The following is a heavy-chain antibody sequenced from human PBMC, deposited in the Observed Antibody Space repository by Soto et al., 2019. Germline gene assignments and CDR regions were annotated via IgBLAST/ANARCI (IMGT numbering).Heavy chain of an antibody. V-gene: IGHV4-31*01. D-gene: IGHD2-15*01. Sequence: QVQLQESGPGLVKPSQTLSLTCTVSGGSISSGGYYWSWIRQHPGKGLEWIGYIYYSGSTYYNPSLKSLVTMSVDTSKTQFSLKLSSVTAADTAVYYCARRPDKNCSGGSCYSSAFDIWGQGTMVTVSS. CDR1: GGSISSGGYY. CDR3: ARRPDKNCSGGSCYSSAFDI. J-gene: IGHJ3*02. CDR2: IYYSGST.